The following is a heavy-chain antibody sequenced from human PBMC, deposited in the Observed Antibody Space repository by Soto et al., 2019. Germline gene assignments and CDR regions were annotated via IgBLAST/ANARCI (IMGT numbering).Heavy chain of an antibody. V-gene: IGHV3-9*01. Sequence: EVQLVESGGGLVQPGRSLRLSCAASGFIFDDYAMHWVRQAPGKGLEWVSVISGNSGSLGYADSVKGRCTMSRDNAKNSLYFQMTSLRAEDTAWYSCAKDRYSRSAYYYYGMDGWGQGTTVTVS. CDR3: AKDRYSRSAYYYYGMDG. CDR2: ISGNSGSL. D-gene: IGHD5-18*01. CDR1: GFIFDDYA. J-gene: IGHJ6*02.